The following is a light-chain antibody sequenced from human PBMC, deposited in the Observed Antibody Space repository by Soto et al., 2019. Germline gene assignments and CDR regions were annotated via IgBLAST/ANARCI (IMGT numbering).Light chain of an antibody. CDR1: SSDVGGYNY. CDR3: SSYTSSSTDV. Sequence: QSALTQPASVSGSPGQSITISCTGTSSDVGGYNYVSWYQQHPGKAPKLVISDVTSRPSGVSNRFSGSKSGNTASLTISGRQAEDEADYYCSSYTSSSTDVFGTGTKVTVL. CDR2: DVT. J-gene: IGLJ1*01. V-gene: IGLV2-14*03.